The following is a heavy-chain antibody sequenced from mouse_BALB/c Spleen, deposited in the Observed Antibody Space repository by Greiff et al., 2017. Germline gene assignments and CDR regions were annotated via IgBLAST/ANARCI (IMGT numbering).Heavy chain of an antibody. CDR1: GFSLTSYG. V-gene: IGHV2-9*02. Sequence: VQLQESGPGLVAPSQSLSITCTVSGFSLTSYGVHWVRQPPGKGLEWLGVIWAGGSTNYNSALMSRLSISKDNSKSQVFFKMNSLQANDTAIYYCARYDYDEGVGFDYWGQGTTLTVSS. J-gene: IGHJ2*01. CDR3: ARYDYDEGVGFDY. D-gene: IGHD2-4*01. CDR2: IWAGGST.